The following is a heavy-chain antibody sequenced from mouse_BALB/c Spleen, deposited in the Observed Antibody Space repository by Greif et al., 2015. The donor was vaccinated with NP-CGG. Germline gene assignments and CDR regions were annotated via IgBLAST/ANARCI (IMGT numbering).Heavy chain of an antibody. D-gene: IGHD1-1*01. CDR3: ARDGYYYGSSPYAMDY. V-gene: IGHV7-3*02. CDR1: GFTFTDYY. J-gene: IGHJ4*01. Sequence: EVKLVESGGGLVQPGGSLRLSCATSGFTFTDYYMSWVRQPPGKALEWLGFIRNKANGYTTEYSASVKGRFTISRDNSQSILYLQMNTLRAEDSATYYCARDGYYYGSSPYAMDYWGQGTSVTVSS. CDR2: IRNKANGYTT.